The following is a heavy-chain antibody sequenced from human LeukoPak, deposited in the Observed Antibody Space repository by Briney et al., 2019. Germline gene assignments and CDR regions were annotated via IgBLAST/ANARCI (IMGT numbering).Heavy chain of an antibody. Sequence: PGGSLRLSCAASGFSFSTYKMNWVRQAPGKGLEWISYISSGGDTVYYADSVKGRFTISRDNAKNSVFLQMNSLRAEDTAVYYCARLQMDYWGQGTLVIVSS. D-gene: IGHD5-24*01. CDR1: GFSFSTYK. CDR3: ARLQMDY. V-gene: IGHV3-48*03. CDR2: ISSGGDTV. J-gene: IGHJ4*02.